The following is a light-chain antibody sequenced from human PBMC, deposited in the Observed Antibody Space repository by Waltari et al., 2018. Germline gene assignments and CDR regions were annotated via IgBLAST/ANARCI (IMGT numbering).Light chain of an antibody. J-gene: IGLJ2*01. Sequence: QSALTQPASVSGSPGQSITLSCTGTSSAVGGYNYFSWYQQHPGKAPKLMIYDVSNRPSGVSNRFSGSKSGNTASLTISGLQAEDEADYYCSSYTSSSTPVVFGGGTKLTVL. CDR1: SSAVGGYNY. CDR3: SSYTSSSTPVV. V-gene: IGLV2-14*01. CDR2: DVS.